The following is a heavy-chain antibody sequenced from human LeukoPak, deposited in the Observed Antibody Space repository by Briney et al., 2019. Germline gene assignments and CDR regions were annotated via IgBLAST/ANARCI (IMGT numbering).Heavy chain of an antibody. V-gene: IGHV4-39*01. CDR3: ARQTGSGLFILP. J-gene: IGHJ4*02. CDR2: IYYSGNT. Sequence: ETLSLTCTVSGGSISSGSYYWSWIRQPAGKGLEWIGSIYYSGNTYYNASLKSQVSISIDTSKNQFSLRLTSVTAADTAVYYCARQTGSGLFILPGGQGTLVTVSS. CDR1: GGSISSGSYY. D-gene: IGHD3/OR15-3a*01.